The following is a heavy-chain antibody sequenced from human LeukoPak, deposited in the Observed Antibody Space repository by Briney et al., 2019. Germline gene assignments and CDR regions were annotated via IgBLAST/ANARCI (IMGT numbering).Heavy chain of an antibody. Sequence: GGSLRLSCAASGFTFSSYGMHWVRQAPGKGLEWVAFIRNDGGNKYYADSVKGRFTISRGNSKNTLYVQMNSPRAEDTAVYYCAKGFGYSSSWYEGSIYFDYWGQGTLVTVSS. CDR2: IRNDGGNK. J-gene: IGHJ4*02. CDR3: AKGFGYSSSWYEGSIYFDY. V-gene: IGHV3-30*02. CDR1: GFTFSSYG. D-gene: IGHD6-13*01.